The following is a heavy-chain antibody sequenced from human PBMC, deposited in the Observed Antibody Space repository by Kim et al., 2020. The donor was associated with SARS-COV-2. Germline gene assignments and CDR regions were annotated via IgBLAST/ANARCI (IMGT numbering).Heavy chain of an antibody. CDR2: INPNSGGT. CDR3: ARPEPPVGYCSSTSCSADAFDI. V-gene: IGHV1-2*06. CDR1: GYTFTGYY. D-gene: IGHD2-2*01. Sequence: ASVKVSCKASGYTFTGYYMHWVRQAPGQGLEWMGRINPNSGGTNYAQKFQGMVTMTRDTSISTAYMELSRLRSDDTAVYYCARPEPPVGYCSSTSCSADAFDIWGQWTMVTVSS. J-gene: IGHJ3*02.